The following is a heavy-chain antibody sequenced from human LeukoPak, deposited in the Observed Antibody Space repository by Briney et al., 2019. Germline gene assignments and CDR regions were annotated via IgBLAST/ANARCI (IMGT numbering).Heavy chain of an antibody. CDR1: GGSISSYY. Sequence: SETLSLTCTVSGGSISSYYWSWIRQPPGKGLEWIGYIYYSGSTYYNPSLKSRVTISVDTSKNQFSLKLSSVTAADTAVYYCARDESGGSYDAFDIWGQGTMVTVSS. CDR3: ARDESGGSYDAFDI. V-gene: IGHV4-59*12. CDR2: IYYSGST. D-gene: IGHD1-26*01. J-gene: IGHJ3*02.